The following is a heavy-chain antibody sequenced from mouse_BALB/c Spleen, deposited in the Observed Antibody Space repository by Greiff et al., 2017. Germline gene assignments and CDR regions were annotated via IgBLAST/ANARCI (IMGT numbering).Heavy chain of an antibody. D-gene: IGHD2-1*01. V-gene: IGHV5-17*02. CDR1: GFPFSSFG. CDR2: ISSGSSTI. Sequence: EVMLVESGGGFVQPGGSRKLSCAASGFPFSSFGTHWVRRAQEKGLAWVAYISSGSSTIYYADTVKGRFSISRDHHKNTLFLQMTSLRSEDTAMYDSARRGGNYYAMDDGGQGTSGTVTS. CDR3: ARRGGNYYAMDD. J-gene: IGHJ4*01.